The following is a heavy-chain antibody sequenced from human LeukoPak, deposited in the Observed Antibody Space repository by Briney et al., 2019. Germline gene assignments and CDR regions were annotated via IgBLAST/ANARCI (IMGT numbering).Heavy chain of an antibody. Sequence: GGSLRLSCAASGFTFSDHYIDWVRQAPGKGLEWVGRMRNKANSYTTENAASVKGRLTLSRDDSKRLVFLQLNSLKIEDTAVYYCARSPESGGNVFDIWGQGTMVTVSS. CDR3: ARSPESGGNVFDI. D-gene: IGHD3-16*01. CDR2: MRNKANSYTT. V-gene: IGHV3-72*01. J-gene: IGHJ3*02. CDR1: GFTFSDHY.